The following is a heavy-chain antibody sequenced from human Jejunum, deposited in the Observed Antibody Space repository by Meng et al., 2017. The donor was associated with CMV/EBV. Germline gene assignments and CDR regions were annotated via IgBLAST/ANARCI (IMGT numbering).Heavy chain of an antibody. CDR2: IYSGGTT. J-gene: IGHJ5*02. D-gene: IGHD5-18*01. CDR1: GFSVSSNY. Sequence: EVQLVESGGGLVQHGEALRLSCAASGFSVSSNYMSWVRQAPGKGLEWVTLIYSGGTTFYADSVKGRFTISRDNSKNVLYLQMNSVRAEDTALYHCVRNLGYTYGLVSWGQGTLVTASS. CDR3: VRNLGYTYGLVS. V-gene: IGHV3-66*01.